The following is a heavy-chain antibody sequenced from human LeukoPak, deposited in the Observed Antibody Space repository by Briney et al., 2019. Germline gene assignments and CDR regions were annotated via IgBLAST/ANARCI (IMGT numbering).Heavy chain of an antibody. V-gene: IGHV1-46*01. J-gene: IGHJ5*02. Sequence: GAPVKVSCKASGYTFTSYYMHWVRQAPGQGLEWMGIINPSGGSTSYAQKFQGRVTMTRDTSTSTVYMELSSLRSEDTAVYYCARERGSLSYSSGWYHWGQGTLVTVSS. CDR3: ARERGSLSYSSGWYH. D-gene: IGHD6-19*01. CDR1: GYTFTSYY. CDR2: INPSGGST.